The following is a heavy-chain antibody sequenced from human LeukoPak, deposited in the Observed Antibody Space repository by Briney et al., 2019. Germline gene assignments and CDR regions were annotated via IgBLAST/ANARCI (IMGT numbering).Heavy chain of an antibody. V-gene: IGHV3-49*04. CDR2: IRSKAYGGTT. D-gene: IGHD3-9*01. J-gene: IGHJ3*02. CDR3: TRDSSRLRYFEWKAFDI. CDR1: GFTFGDYA. Sequence: GGSLRLSCTASGFTFGDYAMSWVRQAPGKGLEWVGFIRSKAYGGTTEYAASVKGRFTISRDDSKSIAYLQMNSLKTEDTAVYYCTRDSSRLRYFEWKAFDIWGQGTMVTVSS.